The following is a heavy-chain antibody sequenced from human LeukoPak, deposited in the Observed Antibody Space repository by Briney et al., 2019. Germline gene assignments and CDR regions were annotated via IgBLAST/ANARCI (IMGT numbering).Heavy chain of an antibody. Sequence: GGSLRLSCAASGFTLSSHPMNWVRQAPGKGLEWVSYIGNDGRMMYYADSVKGRFTISRDSAKNSLYLQMNSLGADDTAVYYCARDASHFDSSGYFHNYYYGMDVWGQGTTVTVSS. J-gene: IGHJ6*02. V-gene: IGHV3-48*03. CDR2: IGNDGRMM. CDR1: GFTLSSHP. D-gene: IGHD3-22*01. CDR3: ARDASHFDSSGYFHNYYYGMDV.